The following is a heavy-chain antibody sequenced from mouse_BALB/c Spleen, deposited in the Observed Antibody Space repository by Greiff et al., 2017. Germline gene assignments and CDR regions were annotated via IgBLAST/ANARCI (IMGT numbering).Heavy chain of an antibody. V-gene: IGHV5-9-4*01. D-gene: IGHD1-1*01. CDR2: ISSGGSYT. J-gene: IGHJ2*01. CDR1: GFTFSSYA. CDR3: ARGDTTVVAGGLRFDY. Sequence: EVKLVESGGGLVKPGGSLKLSCAASGFTFSSYAMSWVRQSPEKRLEWVAEISSGGSYTYYPDTVTGRFTISRDNAKNTLYLQMSSLRSEDTAMYYCARGDTTVVAGGLRFDYWGQGTTLTVSS.